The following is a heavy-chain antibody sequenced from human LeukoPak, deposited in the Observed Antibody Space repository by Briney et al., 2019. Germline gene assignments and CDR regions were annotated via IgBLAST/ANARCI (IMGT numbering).Heavy chain of an antibody. CDR1: GGSISSHY. Sequence: SETLSLTCTVSGGSISSHYWIWIRQPAGKGLEWIGRIYSSGSTNYNPSLTSRVTISVDTSKNQFSLKLSSVTAADTAVYYCARRPPGGIAAAVGSYYFDYWGQGTLVTVSS. CDR2: IYSSGST. J-gene: IGHJ4*02. V-gene: IGHV4-4*07. CDR3: ARRPPGGIAAAVGSYYFDY. D-gene: IGHD6-13*01.